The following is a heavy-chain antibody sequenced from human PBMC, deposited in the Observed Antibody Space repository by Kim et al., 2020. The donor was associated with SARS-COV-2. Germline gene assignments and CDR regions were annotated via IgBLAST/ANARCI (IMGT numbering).Heavy chain of an antibody. J-gene: IGHJ6*02. CDR3: ARRRGYSYGGNGYYYGMDV. CDR2: IKQDGSEK. D-gene: IGHD5-18*01. Sequence: GGSLRLSCAASGFTFSSYWMSWVRQAPGKGLEWVANIKQDGSEKYYVDSVKGRFTISRDNAKNSLYLQMNSLRAEDTAVYYCARRRGYSYGGNGYYYGMDVWGQGTTVTVSS. CDR1: GFTFSSYW. V-gene: IGHV3-7*05.